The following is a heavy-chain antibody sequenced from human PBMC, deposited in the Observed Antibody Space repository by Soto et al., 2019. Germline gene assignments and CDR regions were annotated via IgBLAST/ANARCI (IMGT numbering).Heavy chain of an antibody. V-gene: IGHV3-15*01. CDR3: AIAPTVVSPFDY. CDR1: GFTFSNAW. J-gene: IGHJ4*02. CDR2: IKSKTDGGTT. Sequence: GGSLRLSCAASGFTFSNAWMSWVRQAPGKGLEWVGRIKSKTDGGTTDYAAPVKGRFTISRDDSKNTLYLQMNSLRAEDTAVYYCAIAPTVVSPFDYWGQGTLVTVSS. D-gene: IGHD4-17*01.